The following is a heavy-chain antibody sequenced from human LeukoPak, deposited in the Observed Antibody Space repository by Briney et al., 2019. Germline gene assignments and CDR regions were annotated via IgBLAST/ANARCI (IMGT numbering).Heavy chain of an antibody. CDR3: ARQYYYDSSGYFY. D-gene: IGHD3-22*01. J-gene: IGHJ4*02. V-gene: IGHV1-8*01. CDR2: MNPNSGNT. Sequence: ASLKVSCTASGYTFTSYNINWVRQATGQGLEWMGWMNPNSGNTGYAQKFQGRVTMTRNTSISTAYMELRSLRSDDTAVYYCARQYYYDSSGYFYWGQGTLVTVSS. CDR1: GYTFTSYN.